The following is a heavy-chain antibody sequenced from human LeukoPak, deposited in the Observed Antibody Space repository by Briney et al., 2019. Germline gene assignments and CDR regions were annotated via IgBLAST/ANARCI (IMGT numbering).Heavy chain of an antibody. CDR3: AGQSGNYYYYYMDV. CDR1: GGSISSYY. V-gene: IGHV4-59*01. J-gene: IGHJ6*03. D-gene: IGHD3-3*01. CDR2: IYYSGST. Sequence: SETLSLTCTVSGGSISSYYWSWIRQPPGKGLEWIGYIYYSGSTNYNPSLKSRVTISVDTSKNQFSLKLSSVTAADTAVYYCAGQSGNYYYYYMDVWGKGTTVTVSS.